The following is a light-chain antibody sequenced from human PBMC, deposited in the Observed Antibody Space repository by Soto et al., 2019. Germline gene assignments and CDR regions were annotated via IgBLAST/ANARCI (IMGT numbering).Light chain of an antibody. V-gene: IGLV2-14*01. CDR3: SSYTSTSTYVI. CDR1: SSDGGGYNY. J-gene: IGLJ2*01. Sequence: QSALTQPASVSGSPGQSITISCTGTSSDGGGYNYVSWYQQHPGKAPKFMIYDVSNRPSGVSSRFSGSKSGNTASLTISGLQAEDEADYFCSSYTSTSTYVIFGEGTKLTVL. CDR2: DVS.